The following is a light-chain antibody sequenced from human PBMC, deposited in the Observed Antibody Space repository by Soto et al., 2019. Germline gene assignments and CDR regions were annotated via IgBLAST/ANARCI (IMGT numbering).Light chain of an antibody. V-gene: IGLV1-40*01. J-gene: IGLJ1*01. CDR3: QIWDSASDNYV. CDR1: SANIGAAYN. Sequence: QSVLTQPPSVSGAPGQRVTISCTGSSANIGAAYNVDWYQQLPGTAPKLLIYGNNNRPSGVPARFSGSKSGTSASLAIAGLQAEHEGDSYCQIWDSASDNYVLGRGTKVT. CDR2: GNN.